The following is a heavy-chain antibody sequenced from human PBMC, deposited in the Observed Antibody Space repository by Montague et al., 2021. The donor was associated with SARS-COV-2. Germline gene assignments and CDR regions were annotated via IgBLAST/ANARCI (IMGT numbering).Heavy chain of an antibody. CDR3: AGDYGDYSYYYGLDV. CDR2: IYSSGST. J-gene: IGHJ6*02. D-gene: IGHD4-17*01. CDR1: GGSIRSGSYY. Sequence: TLSLTCTVSGGSIRSGSYYWSWIRQPAGKGLEWIGRIYSSGSTNYNPSLKSRVTMSVDTSKNPFSLKVSSVTAADTAVYYCAGDYGDYSYYYGLDVWGQGTTVTVPS. V-gene: IGHV4-61*02.